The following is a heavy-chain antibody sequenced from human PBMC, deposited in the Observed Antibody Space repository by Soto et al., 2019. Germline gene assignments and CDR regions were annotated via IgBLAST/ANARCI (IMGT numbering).Heavy chain of an antibody. CDR2: MSGNGGST. V-gene: IGHV3-23*01. J-gene: IGHJ4*02. CDR3: AKGSASARPYYFDY. D-gene: IGHD6-6*01. Sequence: EVQLLESGGGLGQPGGSLGLSCAASGFTFSSYVMSWVRQTPGKGLEWVSAMSGNGGSTYYADSVKGRFPISSDNSKHTLCLQMSSPRVEDTAVYYCAKGSASARPYYFDYWGQGTLVTVSS. CDR1: GFTFSSYV.